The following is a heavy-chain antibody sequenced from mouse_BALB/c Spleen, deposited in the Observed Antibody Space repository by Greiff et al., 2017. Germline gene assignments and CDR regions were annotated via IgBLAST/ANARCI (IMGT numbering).Heavy chain of an antibody. CDR3: ARCYYAMDY. V-gene: IGHV5-12-2*01. CDR1: GFTFSSYT. CDR2: ISNGGGST. Sequence: EVHLVESGGGLVKPGGSLKLSCAASGFTFSSYTMSWVRQTPEKRLEWVAYISNGGGSTYYPDTVKGRFTISRDNAKNTLYLQMSSLKSEDTAMYYCARCYYAMDYWGQGTSVTVSS. J-gene: IGHJ4*01.